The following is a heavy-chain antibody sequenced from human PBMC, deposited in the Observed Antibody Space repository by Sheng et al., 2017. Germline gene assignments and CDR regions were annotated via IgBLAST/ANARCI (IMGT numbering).Heavy chain of an antibody. J-gene: IGHJ6*02. CDR1: GFTFSSYS. V-gene: IGHV3-21*01. CDR2: ISSSSSYI. CDR3: ARARLSGYESYGMDV. D-gene: IGHD5-12*01. Sequence: EVQLVESGGGLVKPGGSLRLSCAASGFTFSSYSMNWVRQAPGKGLEWVSSISSSSSYIYYADSVKGRFTISRDNAKNSLYLQMNSLRAEDTAVYYCARARLSGYESYGMDVWGQGTTVTVSS.